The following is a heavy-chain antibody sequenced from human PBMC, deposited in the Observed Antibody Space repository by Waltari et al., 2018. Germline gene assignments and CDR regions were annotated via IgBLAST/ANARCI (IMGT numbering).Heavy chain of an antibody. CDR3: ANGIRPATVSY. CDR2: IYHSGST. CDR1: GYSISSGYY. D-gene: IGHD2-2*01. J-gene: IGHJ4*02. Sequence: QVQLQESGPGLVKPSETLSLTCAVSGYSISSGYYWGWIRQPPGKGLEWLGSIYHSGSTYYNPSLKSRVTISVDTSKNQFSLKLSSVTAADTAVYYCANGIRPATVSYWGQGTLVTVSS. V-gene: IGHV4-38-2*01.